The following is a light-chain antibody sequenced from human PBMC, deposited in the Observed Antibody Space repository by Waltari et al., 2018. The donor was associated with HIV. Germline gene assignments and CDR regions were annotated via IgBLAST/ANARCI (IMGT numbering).Light chain of an antibody. V-gene: IGLV2-8*01. J-gene: IGLJ1*01. Sequence: QSALTQPPSATGSPGESITIPRTGTSGDIGSYDLVPRHHHHPGEAPKLKIYEVNKRPSGVPDRFSASKSGNRASLTVSGLQPEDEGFYYCASYAGGDNFPYVFGTGTEVTVL. CDR3: ASYAGGDNFPYV. CDR1: SGDIGSYDL. CDR2: EVN.